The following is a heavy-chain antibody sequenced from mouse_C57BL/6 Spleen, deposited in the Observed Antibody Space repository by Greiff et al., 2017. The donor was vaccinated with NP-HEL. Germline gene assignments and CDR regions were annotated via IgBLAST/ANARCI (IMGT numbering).Heavy chain of an antibody. D-gene: IGHD1-1*01. CDR1: GFTFSDYG. Sequence: EVKVIESGGGLVKPGGSLKLSCAASGFTFSDYGMHWVRQAPEKGLEWVAYISSGSSTIYYADTVKGRFTISRDNAKNTLFLQMTSLRSEDTAMYYCAATVPLDYWGQGTTLTVSS. J-gene: IGHJ2*01. V-gene: IGHV5-17*01. CDR3: AATVPLDY. CDR2: ISSGSSTI.